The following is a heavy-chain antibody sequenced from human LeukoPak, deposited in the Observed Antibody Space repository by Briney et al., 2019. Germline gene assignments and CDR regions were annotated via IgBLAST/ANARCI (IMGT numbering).Heavy chain of an antibody. D-gene: IGHD6-6*01. CDR2: ISGSGGST. CDR1: GFTFSSYA. Sequence: PGGSLRLSCAASGFTFSSYAMSWVRQAPGKGLEWVSAISGSGGSTYYADSVKGRFTISRDNSKNTLYLQMNSLRAEDTAVYYCARAPLGYSSSGPPDYWGQGTLVTVSS. CDR3: ARAPLGYSSSGPPDY. J-gene: IGHJ4*02. V-gene: IGHV3-23*01.